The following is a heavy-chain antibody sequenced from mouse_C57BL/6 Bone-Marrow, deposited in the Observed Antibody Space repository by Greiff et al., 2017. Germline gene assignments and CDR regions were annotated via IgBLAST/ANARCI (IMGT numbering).Heavy chain of an antibody. CDR3: APYYSNPVAY. CDR1: GFNIKDYY. D-gene: IGHD2-5*01. J-gene: IGHJ3*01. V-gene: IGHV14-2*01. CDR2: IDPEDGEP. Sequence: VQLQQSGAELVKPGASVKLSCTASGFNIKDYYMHWVKQRTEQGLEWLGRIDPEDGEPKSAPQFQGKATITADTSANTTYLQRSILTSEDTAVYYCAPYYSNPVAYWGQGTLVTVSA.